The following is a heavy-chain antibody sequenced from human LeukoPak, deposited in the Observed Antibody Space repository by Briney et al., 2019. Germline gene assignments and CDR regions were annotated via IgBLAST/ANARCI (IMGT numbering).Heavy chain of an antibody. CDR3: ARDRPMRYFDL. CDR1: GFTFSSYS. CDR2: ISSSSSYI. Sequence: GGSLRLSCAASGFTFSSYSMNWVRQAPGKGLEWVSSISSSSSYIYYADSVKGRFTISRDNAKNSLYLQMNSLRAEDTAVYYCARDRPMRYFDLWGRGTLVTVSS. D-gene: IGHD6-6*01. J-gene: IGHJ2*01. V-gene: IGHV3-21*01.